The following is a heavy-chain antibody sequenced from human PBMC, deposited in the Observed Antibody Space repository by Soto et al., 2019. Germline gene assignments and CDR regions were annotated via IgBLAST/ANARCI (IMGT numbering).Heavy chain of an antibody. CDR3: ASSGPINTLDI. J-gene: IGHJ3*02. Sequence: EVQLVESGGVVVQAGGSLRLSCAASGLTFADYTMHWVRQAPGKGLEWVSLIGWDGGTIYYADSVQGRFTISRDNSKNSLFLHMNSLRTEDTAFYYCASSGPINTLDIWGQGTVVTVSS. CDR1: GLTFADYT. V-gene: IGHV3-43*01. D-gene: IGHD2-15*01. CDR2: IGWDGGTI.